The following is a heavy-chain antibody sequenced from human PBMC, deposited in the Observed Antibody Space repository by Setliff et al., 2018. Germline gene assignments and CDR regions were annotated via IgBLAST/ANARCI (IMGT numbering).Heavy chain of an antibody. Sequence: GASVKVSCKASGYIFTNYALHWLRQAPGQRLEWMAYINGGNGNTHYSQKFRGRVTVTRDTSASTVFMELSTLRSEDTAVYYCARETYDILTGYTYWYFDLWGRGTLVTVSS. D-gene: IGHD3-9*01. J-gene: IGHJ2*01. V-gene: IGHV1-3*01. CDR2: INGGNGNT. CDR3: ARETYDILTGYTYWYFDL. CDR1: GYIFTNYA.